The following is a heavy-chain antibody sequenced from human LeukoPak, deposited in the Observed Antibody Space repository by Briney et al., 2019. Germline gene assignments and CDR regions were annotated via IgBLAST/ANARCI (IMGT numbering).Heavy chain of an antibody. D-gene: IGHD2-15*01. CDR1: GGSFSGYY. CDR2: IYYSGST. V-gene: IGHV4-59*01. Sequence: SETLSLTCAVYGGSFSGYYWSWIRQPPGKGLEWIGYIYYSGSTNYNPSLKSRVTISVDTSKNQFSLKLSSVTAADTAVYYCARGYEGWFDPWGQGTLVTVPS. J-gene: IGHJ5*02. CDR3: ARGYEGWFDP.